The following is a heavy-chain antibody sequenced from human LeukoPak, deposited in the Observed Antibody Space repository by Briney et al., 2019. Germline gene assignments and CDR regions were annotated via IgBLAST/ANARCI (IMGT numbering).Heavy chain of an antibody. V-gene: IGHV4-39*07. J-gene: IGHJ5*02. D-gene: IGHD1-14*01. CDR2: IFYSGST. CDR1: SGSISTSNYY. Sequence: SETLSLTCTVSSGSISTSNYYWGWVRQPPGKALEWIGNIFYSGSTYYNPSLKSRVTISVDTSKNQFSLKLSSVTAADTAVYYCARLTRLLFAKGFDPWGQGTLVTVSS. CDR3: ARLTRLLFAKGFDP.